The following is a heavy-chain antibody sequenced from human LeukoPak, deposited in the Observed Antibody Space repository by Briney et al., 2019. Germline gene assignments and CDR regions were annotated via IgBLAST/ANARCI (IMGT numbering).Heavy chain of an antibody. CDR1: GGSNSSYY. J-gene: IGHJ5*02. CDR2: IYYSGST. CDR3: ARASTYYDILTGYSNWFDP. D-gene: IGHD3-9*01. V-gene: IGHV4-59*01. Sequence: SETLSLTCTVSGGSNSSYYWSWIRQPPGKGLEWIGYIYYSGSTNYNPSLKSRVTISVDTSKNQFSLKLSSVTAADTAVYYCARASTYYDILTGYSNWFDPWGQGTLVTVSS.